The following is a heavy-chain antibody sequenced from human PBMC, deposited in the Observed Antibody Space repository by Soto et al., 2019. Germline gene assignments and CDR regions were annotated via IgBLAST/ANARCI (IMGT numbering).Heavy chain of an antibody. CDR3: ATRITVFGLLIPPFDP. CDR2: INHTGGT. J-gene: IGHJ5*02. V-gene: IGHV4-34*01. D-gene: IGHD3-3*01. Sequence: SETLSLSCAVYGGSVKGYYWNWIRQPPGKGLEWIGEINHTGGTHYNPSLKSRVTMSVDTSKNQFSLRLSSVTAADTAIYYCATRITVFGLLIPPFDPWGQPPQLTV. CDR1: GGSVKGYY.